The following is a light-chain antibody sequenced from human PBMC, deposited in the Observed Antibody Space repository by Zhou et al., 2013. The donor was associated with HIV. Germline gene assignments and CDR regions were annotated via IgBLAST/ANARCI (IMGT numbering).Light chain of an antibody. J-gene: IGKJ3*01. CDR2: GAS. CDR3: QQRRDWPLT. Sequence: EIVLTQSPGTLSSSPGERVILSCRASQSVSSNYLAWYQQKPGQAPRLLIYGASSRATGIPDRFSGSGSGTDFTLTISRLEPEDFAVYYCQQRRDWPLTFGPGTKVDIK. CDR1: QSVSSNY. V-gene: IGKV3D-20*02.